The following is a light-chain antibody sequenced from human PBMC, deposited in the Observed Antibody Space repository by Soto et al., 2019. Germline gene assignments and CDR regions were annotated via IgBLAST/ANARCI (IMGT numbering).Light chain of an antibody. J-gene: IGKJ1*01. CDR3: QQRTNXSWT. CDR1: QSLDSS. CDR2: DVS. V-gene: IGKV3-11*01. Sequence: ESVLAQSPATLSLSPGERATLSFRASQSLDSSLALFQQKPGQAPRLLIYDVSYRASGIPARFSGSGSGTDFTLTISSLEPEDFAVYYCQQRTNXSWTFGQGTKV.